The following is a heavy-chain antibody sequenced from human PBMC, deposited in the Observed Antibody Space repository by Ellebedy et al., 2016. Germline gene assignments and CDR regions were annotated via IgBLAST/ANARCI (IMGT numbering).Heavy chain of an antibody. CDR1: NYSITSGYY. V-gene: IGHV4-38-2*02. Sequence: SETLSLXCTVANYSITSGYYWGWIRQPPGKRLEWMGSIYHSGKTYYNPSLWSRVTISVDTSKNQLSLKLRSVTAADTAVYYCVRAGYDSNDYYSDSWGQGTLVSVSS. D-gene: IGHD3-22*01. CDR2: IYHSGKT. J-gene: IGHJ4*02. CDR3: VRAGYDSNDYYSDS.